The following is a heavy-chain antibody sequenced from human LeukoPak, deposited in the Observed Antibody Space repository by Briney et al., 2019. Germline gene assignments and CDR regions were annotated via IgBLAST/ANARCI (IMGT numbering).Heavy chain of an antibody. CDR2: FDPEDGET. CDR3: ARRAAAARIPYFDY. V-gene: IGHV1-24*01. D-gene: IGHD6-13*01. CDR1: GYTLTELS. Sequence: HWASVKVSCKVSGYTLTELSMHWVRQAPGKGLEWMGGFDPEDGETIYAQKFQGRVTMTEDTSTDTAYMELSSLRSEDTAVYYCARRAAAARIPYFDYWGQGTLVTVSS. J-gene: IGHJ4*02.